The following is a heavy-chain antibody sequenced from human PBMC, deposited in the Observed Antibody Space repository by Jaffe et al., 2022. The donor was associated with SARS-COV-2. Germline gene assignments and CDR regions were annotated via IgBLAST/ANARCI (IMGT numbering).Heavy chain of an antibody. Sequence: EVQLLESGGGLVHPGGSLRLSCAASGFTFSSYAMSWVRQAPGKGLEWVSSIRGSGDSTYYADSVKGRFTISRDNSKNTLYLRMNSLRAEDTAIYYCANPNSAPFHIWGQGTMVTVSS. V-gene: IGHV3-23*01. D-gene: IGHD2-15*01. J-gene: IGHJ3*02. CDR2: IRGSGDST. CDR3: ANPNSAPFHI. CDR1: GFTFSSYA.